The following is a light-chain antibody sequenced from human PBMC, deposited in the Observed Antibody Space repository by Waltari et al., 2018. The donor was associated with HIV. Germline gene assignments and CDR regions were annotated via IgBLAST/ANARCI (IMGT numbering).Light chain of an antibody. Sequence: QSALPPPASVSGSPGQSITISCTGTSSNVGSDDLVSWYQQHPGEAPKLIIYEVTKRPSGVSNRFSGSKSGNTASLTISGLQAEDEADYYCCSCPRSGIRYVFGTGTKVTVL. CDR1: SSNVGSDDL. CDR2: EVT. V-gene: IGLV2-23*02. CDR3: CSCPRSGIRYV. J-gene: IGLJ1*01.